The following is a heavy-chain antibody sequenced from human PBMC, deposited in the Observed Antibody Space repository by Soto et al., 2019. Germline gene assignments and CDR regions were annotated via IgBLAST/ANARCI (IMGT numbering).Heavy chain of an antibody. CDR1: GFTFSSYG. CDR2: ISYDGSNK. Sequence: PGGSLRLSCAVSGFTFSSYGMHWIRQAPGKGVEWVAVISYDGSNKYYAGSVKGRFTISRDNSKNTLYLQMNSLRAEDTAVYYCVKERMEQYQLLPFFDYWGQGTLVTVSS. V-gene: IGHV3-30*18. J-gene: IGHJ4*02. CDR3: VKERMEQYQLLPFFDY. D-gene: IGHD2-2*01.